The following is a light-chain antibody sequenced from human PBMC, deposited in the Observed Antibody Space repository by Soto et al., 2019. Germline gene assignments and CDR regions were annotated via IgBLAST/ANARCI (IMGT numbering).Light chain of an antibody. CDR3: SSYISVSSPVV. J-gene: IGLJ2*01. V-gene: IGLV2-14*01. CDR2: EVS. CDR1: SSDVGYYHY. Sequence: QSALTQPASLSGSPGQSITISCTGTSSDVGYYHYVSWYQQHPGKAPKVIIYEVSNRPSGVSYRFSGSKSGNTASLTISGLQAEYEADYYCSSYISVSSPVVFGGGTKVTVL.